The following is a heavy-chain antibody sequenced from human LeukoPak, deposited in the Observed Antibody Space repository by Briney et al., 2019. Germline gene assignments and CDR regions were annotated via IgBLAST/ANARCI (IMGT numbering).Heavy chain of an antibody. J-gene: IGHJ3*01. CDR1: GFTFTDYA. V-gene: IGHV3-64D*06. D-gene: IGHD6-13*01. CDR2: ISANGGDT. Sequence: GGSLRLSCSASGFTFTDYALHWVRQAPGMGLESVSSISANGGDTYYADSVRGRISISGDNSKNTMYLQMSSLRTDDTAVYYCVRAAGYRSSDAFDVWGQGTRVTVAS. CDR3: VRAAGYRSSDAFDV.